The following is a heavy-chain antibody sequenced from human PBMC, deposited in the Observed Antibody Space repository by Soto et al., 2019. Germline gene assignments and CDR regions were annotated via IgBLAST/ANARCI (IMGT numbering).Heavy chain of an antibody. D-gene: IGHD3-22*01. V-gene: IGHV4-59*08. Sequence: SETLSLTCTVYGGSINNYYWSWFRQPPGKGLEWIGYIYYSGSTTYKPSLKSRVTISVDTSKNQFFLKLNSVTAADTAVYYCARLGGYYQAFDQWGQGSLVTVSS. CDR1: GGSINNYY. CDR2: IYYSGST. J-gene: IGHJ4*02. CDR3: ARLGGYYQAFDQ.